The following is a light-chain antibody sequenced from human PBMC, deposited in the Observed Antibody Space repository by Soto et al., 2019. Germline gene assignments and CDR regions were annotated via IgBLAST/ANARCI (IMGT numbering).Light chain of an antibody. CDR2: DAS. CDR3: QQYETFSGT. J-gene: IGKJ1*01. CDR1: QGIRNN. Sequence: IQMTQSPSTLSGSVGDRVTISCRESQGIRNNLGWYQQKPGEAPKLLMYDASALPRGVPSRFSGSGSGTKFTLTIASLQPDDFATYYCQQYETFSGTFGPGTKVDIK. V-gene: IGKV1-17*01.